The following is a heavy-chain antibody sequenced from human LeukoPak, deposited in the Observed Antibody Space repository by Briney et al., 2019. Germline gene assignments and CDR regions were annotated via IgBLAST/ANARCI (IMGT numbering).Heavy chain of an antibody. Sequence: PSETLSLTCAVYGGSFSGYYWSWIRQPPGKGLEGIGEINHSGSTNYNPSLKSRVTISVDTSKNQFSLKLSSVTAADTAVYYCARGSYSYGYRTYYFDYWGQGTLVTVSS. CDR3: ARGSYSYGYRTYYFDY. D-gene: IGHD5-18*01. CDR1: GGSFSGYY. V-gene: IGHV4-34*01. J-gene: IGHJ4*02. CDR2: INHSGST.